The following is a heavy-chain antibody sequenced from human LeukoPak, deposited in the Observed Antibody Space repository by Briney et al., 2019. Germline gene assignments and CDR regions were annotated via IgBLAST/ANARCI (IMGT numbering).Heavy chain of an antibody. CDR3: ARTDYYDSSRIDY. CDR2: INPNSGGT. J-gene: IGHJ4*02. V-gene: IGHV1-2*02. CDR1: GYTFTGYD. Sequence: ASVKVSCKASGYTFTGYDMHWVRQAPGQGLEWMGWINPNSGGTNYAQKFQGRVTMTRDASISTAYMELRRLRSDDTAVYYCARTDYYDSSRIDYWGQGTLVTVSS. D-gene: IGHD3-22*01.